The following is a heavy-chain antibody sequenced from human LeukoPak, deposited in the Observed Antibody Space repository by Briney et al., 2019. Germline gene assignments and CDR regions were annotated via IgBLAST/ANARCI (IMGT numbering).Heavy chain of an antibody. CDR3: ARDRGEWAGYFDY. D-gene: IGHD3-10*01. CDR1: GYTFTSYY. CDR2: INPSGGST. J-gene: IGHJ4*02. Sequence: ASVKVSCKASGYTFTSYYMHWVRQAPGQGLEWMGIINPSGGSTIYAQKFQGRVTMTRDMSTSTVYMELSSLRSEDTAVYYCARDRGEWAGYFDYWGQGTLVTVSS. V-gene: IGHV1-46*01.